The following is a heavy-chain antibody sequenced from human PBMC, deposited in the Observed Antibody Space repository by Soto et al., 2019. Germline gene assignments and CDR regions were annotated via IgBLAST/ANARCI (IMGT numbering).Heavy chain of an antibody. Sequence: SETLSLTCTVSGGSISTYYWSWIRQPPGKGLEWIGYIYYSGNTNYNPSLKSRVTISVDTSKNQFSLKLSSVTAADTAICYCASSTVTTTPYYYDYMDVWGKGTTVTVSS. V-gene: IGHV4-59*01. CDR3: ASSTVTTTPYYYDYMDV. D-gene: IGHD4-17*01. J-gene: IGHJ6*03. CDR2: IYYSGNT. CDR1: GGSISTYY.